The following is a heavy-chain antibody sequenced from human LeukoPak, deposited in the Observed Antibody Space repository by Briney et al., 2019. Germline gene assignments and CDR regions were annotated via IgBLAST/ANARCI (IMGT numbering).Heavy chain of an antibody. D-gene: IGHD3-10*01. CDR2: ISSSSSYI. CDR3: ASPSYYYGSGSQVSYYYYGMDV. V-gene: IGHV3-21*01. J-gene: IGHJ6*02. Sequence: GGSLRLSCAASGFTFSSYSMNWVRQAPGKGLEWVSSISSSSSYIYYADSVKGRFTISRDNAKNSLYLQMNSLRAEDTAVYYCASPSYYYGSGSQVSYYYYGMDVWGQGTTVTVSS. CDR1: GFTFSSYS.